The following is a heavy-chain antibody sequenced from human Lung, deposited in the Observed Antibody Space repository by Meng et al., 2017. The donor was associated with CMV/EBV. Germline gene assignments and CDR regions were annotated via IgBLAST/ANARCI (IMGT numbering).Heavy chain of an antibody. D-gene: IGHD3-3*01. V-gene: IGHV1-69*04. CDR3: ARSTSKYDFWSGYPLFLDP. CDR2: IIPLLDIT. Sequence: XAXVSXXVAGGIFSSSAISWVRQAPGQGLEWMGRIIPLLDITNYAPNFQGRVTITADKSTSTAYMEMSSLRYDDTAFYYCARSTSKYDFWSGYPLFLDPWGQGXQVTVSS. J-gene: IGHJ5*02. CDR1: GGIFSSSA.